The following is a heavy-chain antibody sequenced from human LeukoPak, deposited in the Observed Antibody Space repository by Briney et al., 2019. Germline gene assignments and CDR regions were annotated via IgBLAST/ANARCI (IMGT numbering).Heavy chain of an antibody. Sequence: PGGSLRLSCAASGFTFDDYAMHWVRQAPGKGLEWVSGISWNGGSIGYADSVKGRFTISRDNAKNSLYLQMNSLRAEDTALYYCAKLDYWGQGTLVTVSS. V-gene: IGHV3-9*01. CDR1: GFTFDDYA. CDR3: AKLDY. J-gene: IGHJ4*02. CDR2: ISWNGGSI.